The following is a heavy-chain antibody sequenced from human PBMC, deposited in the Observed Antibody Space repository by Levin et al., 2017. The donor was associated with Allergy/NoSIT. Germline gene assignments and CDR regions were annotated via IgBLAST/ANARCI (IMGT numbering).Heavy chain of an antibody. D-gene: IGHD2-15*01. CDR2: ISYDGGYE. J-gene: IGHJ4*02. CDR1: GFTFSTYG. Sequence: TGGSLRLSCAASGFTFSTYGMHWVRQAPGKGLEWVAIISYDGGYEYYADSVKGRFTISRDNSKDTLYLHMNSLRPEDTAVYYCAKNGDAVVAAVTYFFDYWGQGTLVTVSS. V-gene: IGHV3-30*18. CDR3: AKNGDAVVAAVTYFFDY.